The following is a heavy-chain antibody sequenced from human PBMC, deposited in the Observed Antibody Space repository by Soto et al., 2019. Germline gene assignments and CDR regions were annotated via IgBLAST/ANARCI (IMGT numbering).Heavy chain of an antibody. CDR2: IRPDGSET. J-gene: IGHJ4*02. D-gene: IGHD4-4*01. CDR1: GFTFTDFY. CDR3: AGWGGHDYNY. V-gene: IGHV3-7*03. Sequence: EVQLVQSGGGLVLPGGSLRLSCVGSGFTFTDFYMNWVRQAPGKGLEWVANIRPDGSETNYVESVKGRFTTSRDNAKNSLFLQMNSLTADDTAVYYCAGWGGHDYNYWGQGILVTVSS.